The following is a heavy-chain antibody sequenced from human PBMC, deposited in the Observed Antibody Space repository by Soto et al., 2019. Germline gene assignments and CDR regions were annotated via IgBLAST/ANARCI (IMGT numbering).Heavy chain of an antibody. CDR2: IYYSGST. Sequence: SETLSLTCTVSGGSISSYYWSWIRQPPGKGLEWIGYIYYSGSTNYNPSLKSRVTLSIHTSKNQVSLKLTSVTAAGTAVYYCARTPTSYYYDSSGYYFDYWGQGTLVTVSS. CDR1: GGSISSYY. J-gene: IGHJ4*02. V-gene: IGHV4-59*01. D-gene: IGHD3-22*01. CDR3: ARTPTSYYYDSSGYYFDY.